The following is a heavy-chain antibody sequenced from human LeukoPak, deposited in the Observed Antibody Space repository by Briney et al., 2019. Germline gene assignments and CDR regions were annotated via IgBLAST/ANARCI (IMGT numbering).Heavy chain of an antibody. CDR2: ISSSSSTI. CDR1: GFTFSTYS. CDR3: ARGSREDIYYYYYMDV. Sequence: PGGSLRLSCAASGFTFSTYSINWVRRAPGKGLEWVSYISSSSSTIYYADSVKGRFTISRDNAKNSLYLQMNSLRAEDTAVYYCARGSREDIYYYYYMDVWGKGTTVTVSS. V-gene: IGHV3-48*01. J-gene: IGHJ6*03. D-gene: IGHD2-15*01.